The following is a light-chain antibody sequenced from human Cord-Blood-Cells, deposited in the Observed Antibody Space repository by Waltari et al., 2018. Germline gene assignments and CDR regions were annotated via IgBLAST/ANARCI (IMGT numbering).Light chain of an antibody. CDR1: SSNIGSNT. CDR2: SNK. V-gene: IGLV1-44*01. CDR3: AAWDDSLNGRV. Sequence: QSVLTQPPSASGTPGQRVTISCSGSSSNIGSNTVNWYQQLPGTAPNLLIYSNKQRPSGVPDRFSGSKSGTSASLAISGLQSEDEADYYCAAWDDSLNGRVFGGGTKLTVL. J-gene: IGLJ3*02.